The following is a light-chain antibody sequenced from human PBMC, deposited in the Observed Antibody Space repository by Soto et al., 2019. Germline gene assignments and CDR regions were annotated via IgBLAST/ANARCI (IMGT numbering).Light chain of an antibody. CDR2: GAS. CDR1: QSVSSSY. J-gene: IGKJ5*01. V-gene: IGKV3D-20*02. Sequence: EIVMTQSPATLSVSPGERATLSFRASQSVSSSYLAWYQQKPGQAPRLLIYGASSRATGIPDRFGGSRSGTEFTLTINSLEPEDFAVYYCQQRNVWPPIAFGQGTRLEI. CDR3: QQRNVWPPIA.